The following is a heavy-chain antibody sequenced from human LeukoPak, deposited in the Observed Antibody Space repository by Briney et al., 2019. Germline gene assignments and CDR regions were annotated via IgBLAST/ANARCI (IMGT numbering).Heavy chain of an antibody. J-gene: IGHJ3*02. Sequence: SETLSLTCTVSGGSISPYYWSWIRQPPGKGLEWIGYIHYSGSTNYNPSLKSRVTISLDTSKNQFSLNLRSVTAADTAVYYCARENFQWLLRTFDTWGQGTMVTVSS. CDR3: ARENFQWLLRTFDT. V-gene: IGHV4-59*01. CDR2: IHYSGST. CDR1: GGSISPYY. D-gene: IGHD3-22*01.